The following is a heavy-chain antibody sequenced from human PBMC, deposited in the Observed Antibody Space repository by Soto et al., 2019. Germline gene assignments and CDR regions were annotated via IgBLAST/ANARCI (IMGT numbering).Heavy chain of an antibody. D-gene: IGHD6-13*01. Sequence: EVQLVESGGGLVQPGGSLRLSCAASGFTVSSNYMSWVRQAPGKGLEWVSVIYSGGSTYYADSVKGRFTISRHNSKNTLYLQMNRLRAEETAVYYCARCIAAAGRNGYYGMDVWGQGTTVTVSS. CDR1: GFTVSSNY. J-gene: IGHJ6*02. V-gene: IGHV3-53*04. CDR2: IYSGGST. CDR3: ARCIAAAGRNGYYGMDV.